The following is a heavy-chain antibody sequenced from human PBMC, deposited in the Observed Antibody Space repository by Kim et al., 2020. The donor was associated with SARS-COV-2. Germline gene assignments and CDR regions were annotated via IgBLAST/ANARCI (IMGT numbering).Heavy chain of an antibody. D-gene: IGHD6-25*01. CDR1: GFTFTTYW. J-gene: IGHJ4*02. V-gene: IGHV3-7*01. CDR3: VRNRGFNSFDY. Sequence: GGSLRLSCAASGFTFTTYWMTWVRQAPGKGLEEEGHMNKNGRVKRNVDSVRGRFTISRDNAKTSLYLQMNSLRDEDTAVYYCVRNRGFNSFDYWGQGNLVTVSS. CDR2: MNKNGRVK.